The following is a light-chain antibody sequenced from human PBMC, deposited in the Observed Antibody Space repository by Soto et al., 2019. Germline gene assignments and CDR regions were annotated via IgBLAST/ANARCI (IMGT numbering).Light chain of an antibody. V-gene: IGLV3-21*02. Sequence: SYELTQPPSVSVAPGQTARITCGGNDIARKTVHWYQQKPGQAPVLVVYDDDERPSGIPERFSGSNSGSTATLTISRVEAGDEADYYCQVWDISSDHHVFGTGTKVTVL. CDR2: DDD. CDR1: DIARKT. J-gene: IGLJ1*01. CDR3: QVWDISSDHHV.